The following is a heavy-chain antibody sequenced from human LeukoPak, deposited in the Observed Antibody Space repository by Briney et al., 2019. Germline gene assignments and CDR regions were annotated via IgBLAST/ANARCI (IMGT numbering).Heavy chain of an antibody. V-gene: IGHV4-34*01. CDR2: ISHSGST. J-gene: IGHJ6*02. CDR1: GGSFSGYY. Sequence: PSETLSLTCAVYGGSFSGYYWSWIRQPPGKGLEWIGEISHSGSTNYNPSLKSRVTISVDTSKNQFSLKLSSVTAADTAVYYCARVRVTMVRGVIIRQLFYYYGMDVWGQGTTVTVSS. D-gene: IGHD3-10*01. CDR3: ARVRVTMVRGVIIRQLFYYYGMDV.